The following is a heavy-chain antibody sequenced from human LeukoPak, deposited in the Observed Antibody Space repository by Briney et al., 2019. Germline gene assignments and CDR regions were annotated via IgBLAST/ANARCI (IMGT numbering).Heavy chain of an antibody. CDR1: GGSISSSSYY. CDR3: ARRWARTDP. J-gene: IGHJ5*02. CDR2: IYYSGST. Sequence: SETLSLTCTVSGGSISSSSYYWGWIRQPPGKGLEWIRSIYYSGSTYYNPSLKSRVTISVDTSKNQFSLKLSSVTAADTAVYYCARRWARTDPWGQGTLVTVSS. D-gene: IGHD1-7*01. V-gene: IGHV4-39*01.